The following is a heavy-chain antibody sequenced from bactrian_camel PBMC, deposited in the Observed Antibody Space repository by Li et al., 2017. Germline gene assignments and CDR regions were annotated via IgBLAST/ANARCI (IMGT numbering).Heavy chain of an antibody. D-gene: IGHD1*01. CDR2: VSTAGNT. CDR3: AAALHRGCASGSWAKVSRSEQYGA. CDR1: GFAAYRCT. J-gene: IGHJ4*01. V-gene: IGHV3S55*01. Sequence: HVQLVESGGGSVQAGESLRLSCTAPGFAAYRCTMNWYRQAPGKEREFVSSVSTAGNTNYADSVKGRFTISQDDGKKTMSLQMNSLKPQDTAVYYCAAALHRGCASGSWAKVSRSEQYGAWGQGTQVTVS.